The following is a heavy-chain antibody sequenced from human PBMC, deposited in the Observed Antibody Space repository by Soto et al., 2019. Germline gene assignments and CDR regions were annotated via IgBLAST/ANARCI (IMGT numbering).Heavy chain of an antibody. D-gene: IGHD4-17*01. CDR1: GFDFSIYG. CDR3: ARDRTVGDHYFDY. J-gene: IGHJ4*02. V-gene: IGHV3-33*01. Sequence: GGSLRLSCAASGFDFSIYGMHWVRQAPGKGLEWVAVIWYDGNNKYYAESVEGRFTISRDNSKNTLYLQLNDLRAEDTAVYFCARDRTVGDHYFDYWGQGTLVTVSS. CDR2: IWYDGNNK.